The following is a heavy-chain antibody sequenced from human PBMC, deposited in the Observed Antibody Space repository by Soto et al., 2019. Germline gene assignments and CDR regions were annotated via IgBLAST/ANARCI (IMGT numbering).Heavy chain of an antibody. CDR3: ARVHSVDYDYIWTGRYYMDV. CDR2: INAGNGNT. CDR1: GYTFTSYA. D-gene: IGHD3-16*01. V-gene: IGHV1-3*01. J-gene: IGHJ6*03. Sequence: QVQLVQSGAEVKKPGASVKVSCKASGYTFTSYAMHWVRQAPGQRLEWMGWINAGNGNTKYSQKFQGRVTITRDTSASTAYMELSSLRSEDTAVYYCARVHSVDYDYIWTGRYYMDVWGKGTTVTVSS.